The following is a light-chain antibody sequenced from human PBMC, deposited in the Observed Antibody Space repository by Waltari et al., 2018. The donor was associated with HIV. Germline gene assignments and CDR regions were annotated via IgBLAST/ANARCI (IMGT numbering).Light chain of an antibody. CDR3: ATWDDSLSGPV. CDR1: SSNIGSNY. CDR2: RSN. J-gene: IGLJ3*02. Sequence: QSVLTQPPSASGTPGQRVAISCSGSSSNIGSNYVYWYQQLPGTAPKVLIYRSNQRPSGVPDRFSGSKSGTSASRAISALRSEDEADDYCATWDDSLSGPVFGGGTKLTVL. V-gene: IGLV1-47*01.